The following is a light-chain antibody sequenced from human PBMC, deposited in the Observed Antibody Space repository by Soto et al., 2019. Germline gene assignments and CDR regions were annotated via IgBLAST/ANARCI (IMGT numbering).Light chain of an antibody. J-gene: IGKJ5*01. CDR2: DAS. CDR1: QSVSSY. Sequence: EIVLTQSPATLSLSPGERATLSCMASQSVSSYLAWYQQKPGQAPRLLIYDASNRATGIPARFSGSGSGTDFTLTINSLEPDDFAVYYCQQRSNWPSITFGQGTRLEIK. CDR3: QQRSNWPSIT. V-gene: IGKV3-11*01.